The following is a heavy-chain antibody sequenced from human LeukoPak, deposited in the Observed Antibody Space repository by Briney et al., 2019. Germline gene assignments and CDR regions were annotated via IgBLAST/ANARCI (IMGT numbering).Heavy chain of an antibody. CDR3: AKGQAAGT. CDR1: GFTFDDYA. J-gene: IGHJ4*02. V-gene: IGHV3-9*01. Sequence: PGGSLRLSCAASGFTFDDYAMHWVRQAPGKGLEWVSGISWNSGSIGYADSVKGRFTISRDKAKNSLYLQMNSLRAEDTALYYCAKGQAAGTWGQGTLVTVSS. CDR2: ISWNSGSI. D-gene: IGHD6-13*01.